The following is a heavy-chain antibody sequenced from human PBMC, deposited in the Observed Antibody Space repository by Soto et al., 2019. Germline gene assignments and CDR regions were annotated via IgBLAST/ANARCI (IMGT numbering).Heavy chain of an antibody. CDR3: ARDLGDYYGSGSYYDY. J-gene: IGHJ4*02. CDR2: IYYSGST. CDR1: GGSISSYY. V-gene: IGHV4-59*01. Sequence: SETLSLTCTVSGGSISSYYWSWIRQPPGKGLEWIGYIYYSGSTNYNPSLKSRVTISVDTSKNQFSLKLSSVTAADTAVYYCARDLGDYYGSGSYYDYWGQGTLVTVSS. D-gene: IGHD3-10*01.